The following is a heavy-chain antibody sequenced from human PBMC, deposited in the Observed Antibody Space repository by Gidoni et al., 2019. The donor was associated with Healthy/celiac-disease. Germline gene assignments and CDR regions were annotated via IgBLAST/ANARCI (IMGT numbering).Heavy chain of an antibody. CDR1: GFTFSSYG. Sequence: QVQLVESGGGVVQPGRSLRLSCAASGFTFSSYGMHWVRQAPGKGLEWVEVISYDGSNKDYADSVKGRFTISRDNSKNTLYLQMNSLRAEDTAVYYCAKVWFGELLIDYWGQGTLVTVSS. CDR3: AKVWFGELLIDY. V-gene: IGHV3-30*18. CDR2: ISYDGSNK. D-gene: IGHD3-10*01. J-gene: IGHJ4*02.